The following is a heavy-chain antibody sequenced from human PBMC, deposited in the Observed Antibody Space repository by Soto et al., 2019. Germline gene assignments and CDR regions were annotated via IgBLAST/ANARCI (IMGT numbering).Heavy chain of an antibody. CDR3: ARKVAMTTHFDS. Sequence: QVQLQESGPGLVKSSETLSLTCTVASGSISRPSYYWSWIRQAPGGGLEWIGYDYYRGSAYYNPSLRSRASTSIDTSRNQFPLQLSSVTAADTAVYYVARKVAMTTHFDSWGQGVPVIVSS. CDR1: SGSISRPSYY. D-gene: IGHD4-4*01. J-gene: IGHJ4*02. CDR2: DYYRGSA. V-gene: IGHV4-30-4*01.